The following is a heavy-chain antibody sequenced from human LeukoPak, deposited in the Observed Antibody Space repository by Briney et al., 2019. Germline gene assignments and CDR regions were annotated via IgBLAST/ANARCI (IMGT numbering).Heavy chain of an antibody. Sequence: GGSLRLSCAASGFTFSDAWMSWVRQAPGKGLEWVGRIKRKTDGGTTDYAAPVKGRFTISRDDSKNTLYLQMNSLKTEDTAVYYCTATLGYWGQGILVTVSS. V-gene: IGHV3-15*01. CDR2: IKRKTDGGTT. J-gene: IGHJ4*02. CDR3: TATLGY. CDR1: GFTFSDAW.